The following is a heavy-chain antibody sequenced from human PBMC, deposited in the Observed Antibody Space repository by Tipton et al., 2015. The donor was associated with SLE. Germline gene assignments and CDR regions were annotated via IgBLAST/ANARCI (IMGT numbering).Heavy chain of an antibody. CDR3: ARDLAGYYGMDV. V-gene: IGHV4-59*01. J-gene: IGHJ6*02. CDR1: GGSISSYY. CDR2: IYYSGST. Sequence: TLSLTCTVSGGSISSYYWSWIRQPPGKGLERIGYIYYSGSTNYNPSLKSRVTISVDTSKNQFSLKVSSVTAADTAVYYCARDLAGYYGMDVWGQGTLVTVSS.